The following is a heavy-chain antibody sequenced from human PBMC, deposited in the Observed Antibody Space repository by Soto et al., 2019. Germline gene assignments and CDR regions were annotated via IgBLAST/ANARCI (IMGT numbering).Heavy chain of an antibody. CDR1: GGTFSSYA. Sequence: GASVKVSCKASGGTFSSYAISWVRQAPGQGLEWMGGIIPIFGTANYARKFQGRVTITADESTSTAYMELSSLRSEDTAVYYCARPEHSSSWRFYGMDVWGQGTTVTVSS. CDR3: ARPEHSSSWRFYGMDV. J-gene: IGHJ6*02. CDR2: IIPIFGTA. V-gene: IGHV1-69*13. D-gene: IGHD6-13*01.